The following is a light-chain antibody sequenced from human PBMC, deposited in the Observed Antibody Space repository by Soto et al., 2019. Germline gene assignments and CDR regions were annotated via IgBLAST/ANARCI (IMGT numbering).Light chain of an antibody. J-gene: IGLJ1*01. V-gene: IGLV2-14*01. CDR3: SSYSSSHAYV. CDR2: EVS. CDR1: SSDVGSYNY. Sequence: QSALTHPASVSGSPGQSITMSCTGTSSDVGSYNYHSWYQQQLGKVPKLMIHEVSNRPSGVSNRFSGSKSANTDSLTISGLQADDEADYYCSSYSSSHAYVFGIGTKVTV.